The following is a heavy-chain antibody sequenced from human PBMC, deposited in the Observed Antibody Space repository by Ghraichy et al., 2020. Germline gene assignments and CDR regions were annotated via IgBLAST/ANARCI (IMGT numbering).Heavy chain of an antibody. J-gene: IGHJ4*02. Sequence: GESLNISCAASGFSFSSYGMNWVRQAPGKGLEWVAVIWYDGSNKYYADSVKGRFTISRDNSKNTLYLQMNSLRAEDTAVYYCARDSPFYCSAGSCYLDYWGQGTLVTVSS. CDR2: IWYDGSNK. CDR1: GFSFSSYG. CDR3: ARDSPFYCSAGSCYLDY. D-gene: IGHD2-15*01. V-gene: IGHV3-33*01.